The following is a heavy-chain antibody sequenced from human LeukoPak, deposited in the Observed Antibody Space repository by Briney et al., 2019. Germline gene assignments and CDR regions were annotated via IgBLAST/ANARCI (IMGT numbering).Heavy chain of an antibody. CDR2: IKPDGGEK. J-gene: IGHJ6*03. CDR3: ASTTLDRTYYYYYMDV. Sequence: GGSLRLSCAASGFTFSSYMMTWVRQAPGKGLEWVANIKPDGGEKFYVDSVRGRFTISRDNAKNSLYLQMNSLRAEDTAVYYCASTTLDRTYYYYYMDVWGKGTTVTVSS. V-gene: IGHV3-7*01. D-gene: IGHD3/OR15-3a*01. CDR1: GFTFSSYM.